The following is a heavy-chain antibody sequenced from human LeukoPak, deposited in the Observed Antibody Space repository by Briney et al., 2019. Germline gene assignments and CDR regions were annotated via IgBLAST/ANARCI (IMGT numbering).Heavy chain of an antibody. D-gene: IGHD3-3*01. J-gene: IGHJ4*02. Sequence: MPSETLSLTCAVYGGSFSGYYWSWIRQPPGKGLEWIGEINHSGSTNYNPSLKSRVTISVDTSKNQSSLKLSSVTAADTAVYYCARRWYDFWSGYYTGGTSFDYWGQGTLVTVSS. CDR1: GGSFSGYY. CDR2: INHSGST. V-gene: IGHV4-34*01. CDR3: ARRWYDFWSGYYTGGTSFDY.